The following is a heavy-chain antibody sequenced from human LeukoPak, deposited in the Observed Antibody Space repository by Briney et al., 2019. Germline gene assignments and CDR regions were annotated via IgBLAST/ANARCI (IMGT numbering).Heavy chain of an antibody. CDR3: ASSNQWDDILTE. D-gene: IGHD3-9*01. Sequence: ASVKVSCKASGYTFTSYGISWVRQAPGQGLEWMGWISAYNGNTNYAQTLQGRVTMTTDTSTSTAYMELRSLRSDDTAVYYCASSNQWDDILTEWGQGTLVTVSS. CDR2: ISAYNGNT. CDR1: GYTFTSYG. J-gene: IGHJ4*02. V-gene: IGHV1-18*01.